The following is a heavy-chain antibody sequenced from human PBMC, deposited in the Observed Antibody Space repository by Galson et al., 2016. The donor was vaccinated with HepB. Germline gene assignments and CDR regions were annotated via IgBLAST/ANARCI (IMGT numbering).Heavy chain of an antibody. CDR2: INEDGSTT. CDR1: GSTFSNFW. CDR3: ARDLAGAFDY. J-gene: IGHJ4*02. V-gene: IGHV3-74*01. D-gene: IGHD1-26*01. Sequence: SLRLSCAASGSTFSNFWMHWVRQAPGKGLVWVSRINEDGSTTSYADSVKGRFTISRDNAQNTLFLQMNSLGAEDTGVYYCARDLAGAFDYWGQGTLVTVSS.